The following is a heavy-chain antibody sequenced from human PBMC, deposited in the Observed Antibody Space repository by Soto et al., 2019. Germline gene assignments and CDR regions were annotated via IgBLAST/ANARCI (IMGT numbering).Heavy chain of an antibody. Sequence: PSETLSLTCSVYGGSFSDYYWSWVRQPPGKGLEWIGEIYHSGSTNYNPSLKSRVTISVDKSKNQFSLKLSSVTAADTAVYYCARNKHLEGYYYYGMDVWGQGTTVTVSS. CDR1: GGSFSDYY. CDR2: IYHSGST. J-gene: IGHJ6*02. CDR3: ARNKHLEGYYYYGMDV. V-gene: IGHV4-34*01.